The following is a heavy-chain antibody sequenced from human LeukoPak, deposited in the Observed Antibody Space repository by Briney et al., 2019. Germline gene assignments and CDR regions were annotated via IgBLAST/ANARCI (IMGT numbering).Heavy chain of an antibody. CDR3: ASVDTAMVDYYFDY. J-gene: IGHJ4*02. Sequence: GESLQISCKGSGYSFTSYWIGWVRQMPGKGLEWMVIIYPGDSDTRYSPSFQGQVTISADKSISTAYLQWSSLKASDTAMYYCASVDTAMVDYYFDYWGQGTLVTVSS. CDR2: IYPGDSDT. V-gene: IGHV5-51*01. CDR1: GYSFTSYW. D-gene: IGHD5-18*01.